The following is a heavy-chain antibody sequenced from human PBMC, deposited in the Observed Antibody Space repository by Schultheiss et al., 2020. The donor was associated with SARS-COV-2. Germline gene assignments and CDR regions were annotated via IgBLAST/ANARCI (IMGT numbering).Heavy chain of an antibody. J-gene: IGHJ4*02. V-gene: IGHV4-59*12. CDR2: IYYSGST. Sequence: SETLSLTCTVSGGSISRYCWSWIRQPPGKGLEWIGYIYYSGSTNCNPSLKSRVTISVDTSKNQFSLKLSSVTAADTAVYYCARLRPIHNGQWLVLNYWGQGTLVTVSS. CDR1: GGSISRYC. CDR3: ARLRPIHNGQWLVLNY. D-gene: IGHD6-19*01.